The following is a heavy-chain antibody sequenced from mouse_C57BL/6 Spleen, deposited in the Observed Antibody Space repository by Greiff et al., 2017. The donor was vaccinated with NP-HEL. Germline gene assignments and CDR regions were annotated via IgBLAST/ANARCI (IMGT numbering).Heavy chain of an antibody. J-gene: IGHJ1*03. V-gene: IGHV5-2*01. CDR1: EYEFPSHD. D-gene: IGHD1-1*02. Sequence: EVQLVESGGGLVQPGESLKLSCESNEYEFPSHDMSWVRKTPEKRLELVAAINSDGDSTYYPDTMERRLIISRDNTKTTLYLQMSSLRSEDTALYYCARQGDYGWYFDVWGTGTTVTVSA. CDR3: ARQGDYGWYFDV. CDR2: INSDGDST.